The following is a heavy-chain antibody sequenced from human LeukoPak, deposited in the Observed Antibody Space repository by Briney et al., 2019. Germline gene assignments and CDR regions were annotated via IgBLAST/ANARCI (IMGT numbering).Heavy chain of an antibody. CDR1: GVTFSTYS. D-gene: IGHD6-13*01. CDR2: ISSRGGTI. Sequence: PGGSLRLSCAASGVTFSTYSMNWVRQAPGKGLEWVSYISSRGGTIYYADSLKGRFTISRDNAKNSLYLQMNSLRAEDTAVYYCARAGQEGYSSRWYPFDYWGQGTLVTVSS. V-gene: IGHV3-48*04. CDR3: ARAGQEGYSSRWYPFDY. J-gene: IGHJ4*02.